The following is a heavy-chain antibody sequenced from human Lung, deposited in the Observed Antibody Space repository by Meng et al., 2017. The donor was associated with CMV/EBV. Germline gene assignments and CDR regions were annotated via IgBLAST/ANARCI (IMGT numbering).Heavy chain of an antibody. CDR2: IYYSGST. CDR3: ARGVIASNYYYYGMDV. V-gene: IGHV4-39*07. J-gene: IGHJ6*02. Sequence: SXTXSLXCTVSGGSISSSSYYWGWIRQPPGKGLEWIGSIYYSGSTYYNPSLKSRVTISVDTSKNQFSLKLSSVTAADTAVYYCARGVIASNYYYYGMDVWGQGTTVTVS. CDR1: GGSISSSSYY. D-gene: IGHD2/OR15-2a*01.